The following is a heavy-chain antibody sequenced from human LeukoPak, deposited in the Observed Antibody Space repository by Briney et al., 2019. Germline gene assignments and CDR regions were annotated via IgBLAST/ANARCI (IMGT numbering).Heavy chain of an antibody. J-gene: IGHJ4*02. Sequence: GASVTVSFTSSGYTFTSYFMHLVRQAPAPGLEWMGCIKAHSVGRNYARKFQGRVTRTRYTSISTAYVGLSKLKSDDTAVYYCARGDRYCISTNCSPDYWGQGALVTVSS. CDR1: GYTFTSYF. D-gene: IGHD2-2*01. CDR3: ARGDRYCISTNCSPDY. V-gene: IGHV1-2*02. CDR2: IKAHSVGR.